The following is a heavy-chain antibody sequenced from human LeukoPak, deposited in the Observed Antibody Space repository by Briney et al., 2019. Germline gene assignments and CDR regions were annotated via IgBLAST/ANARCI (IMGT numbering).Heavy chain of an antibody. D-gene: IGHD3-16*01. CDR1: GFTFSNAS. J-gene: IGHJ6*03. V-gene: IGHV3-15*01. CDR2: IKSKTDGGTT. CDR3: TIPRGGYYYYYMDV. Sequence: GGSLRLSCAASGFTFSNASMSWVRQAPGKGLEWVGRIKSKTDGGTTDYAAPVKGRFTISRDDSKNTLYLQMNSLKTEDTAVYYCTIPRGGYYYYYMDVWGKGTTVTVSS.